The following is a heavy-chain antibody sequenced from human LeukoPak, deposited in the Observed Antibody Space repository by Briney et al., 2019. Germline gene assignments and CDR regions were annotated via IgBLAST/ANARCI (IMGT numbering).Heavy chain of an antibody. V-gene: IGHV1-18*01. Sequence: ASVKVSCKASGYTFTSYGISWVRQAPGQGLEWMGWISAYNGNTNYAQKLQGRVTMTTDTSTSTAYMELSSLRSEDTAVFYCARRPPSYYGSSGDYYYYYGMDVWGQGTTVTVSS. J-gene: IGHJ6*02. CDR2: ISAYNGNT. D-gene: IGHD3-22*01. CDR1: GYTFTSYG. CDR3: ARRPPSYYGSSGDYYYYYGMDV.